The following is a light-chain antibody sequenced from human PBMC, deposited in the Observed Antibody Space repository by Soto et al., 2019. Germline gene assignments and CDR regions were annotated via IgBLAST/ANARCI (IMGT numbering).Light chain of an antibody. J-gene: IGKJ1*01. V-gene: IGKV1-5*01. CDR1: QTINNW. CDR2: HAS. CDR3: QHYNSYPWT. Sequence: DIQMTQSPSTLSASIGDRVTITCRASQTINNWLAWYQQKPGKAPNPLIYHASNLETGVPSRFSGSAFGTESTLTISNLQPDDFATYYCQHYNSYPWTFGQGTKVEIK.